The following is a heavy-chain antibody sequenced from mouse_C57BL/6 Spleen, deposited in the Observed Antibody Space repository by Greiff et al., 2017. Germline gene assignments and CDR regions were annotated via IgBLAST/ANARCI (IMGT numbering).Heavy chain of an antibody. D-gene: IGHD2-2*01. V-gene: IGHV1-18*01. Sequence: EVQLVESGPELVKPGASVKIPCKASGYTFTDYNMAWVKQSHGKSLEWIGDINPNNGGTIYNQKFKGKATLTVDKSSSTAYMELRSLTSEDTAVYYCARRWLRYYFDYWGKGTTRTVSS. CDR2: INPNNGGT. J-gene: IGHJ2*01. CDR1: GYTFTDYN. CDR3: ARRWLRYYFDY.